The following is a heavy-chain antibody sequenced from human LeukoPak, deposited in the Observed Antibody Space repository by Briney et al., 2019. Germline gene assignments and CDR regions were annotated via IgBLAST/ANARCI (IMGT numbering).Heavy chain of an antibody. CDR2: ISHSGST. D-gene: IGHD6-13*01. V-gene: IGHV4-34*01. CDR1: GGSFSGYF. Sequence: SETLSLTCAVYGGSFSGYFWSYIRQPPGKGLEWLGEISHSGSTNYSPSLKSRVTISVDTSKNQFSLKLSSVTAADTAVYYCASEQYSSSWWGGNYYGMDVWGQGTTVTVSS. J-gene: IGHJ6*02. CDR3: ASEQYSSSWWGGNYYGMDV.